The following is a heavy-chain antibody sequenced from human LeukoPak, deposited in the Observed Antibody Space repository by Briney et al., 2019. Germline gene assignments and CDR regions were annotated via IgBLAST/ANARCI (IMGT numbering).Heavy chain of an antibody. CDR2: IKQDGGDK. V-gene: IGHV3-7*01. Sequence: PGGSLRLSCAASGFTFSDYYMSWVRQAPGKGLEWVADIKQDGGDKNYVDSVRGRFTISRDNAKNSLYLQMDSLRAEDTAVYYCVRAGYTYGTLYFWGQGTLVTVSS. CDR1: GFTFSDYY. CDR3: VRAGYTYGTLYF. D-gene: IGHD5-18*01. J-gene: IGHJ4*02.